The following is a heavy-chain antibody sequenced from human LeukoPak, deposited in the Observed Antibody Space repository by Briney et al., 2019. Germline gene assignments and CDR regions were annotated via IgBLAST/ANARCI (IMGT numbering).Heavy chain of an antibody. CDR1: GFTFSSYA. CDR2: ISGSGGST. V-gene: IGHV3-23*01. D-gene: IGHD5-12*01. CDR3: AKDAFVDIVATVMFDP. J-gene: IGHJ5*02. Sequence: GGSLRLSCAASGFTFSSYAMSWVRQAPGKGLEWVSAISGSGGSTYYADSVKGRFTISRDNSKNTLYLQMNSLRAEDTAVYYCAKDAFVDIVATVMFDPRGQGTLVTVSS.